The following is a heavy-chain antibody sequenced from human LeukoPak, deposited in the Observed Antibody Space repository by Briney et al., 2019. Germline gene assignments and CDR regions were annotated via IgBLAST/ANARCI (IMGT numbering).Heavy chain of an antibody. V-gene: IGHV3-9*01. J-gene: IGHJ4*02. Sequence: GGSLRLSCAASGFIFDDYAMHWVRQVPGKGLEWVSAITWNSDDKVYADSVKGRFTISRDNAKNSLYLQMNSLRPEDTALYYCAKGGPYYDYPSDSWGQGTLVTVSS. CDR1: GFIFDDYA. CDR3: AKGGPYYDYPSDS. CDR2: ITWNSDDK. D-gene: IGHD3-16*01.